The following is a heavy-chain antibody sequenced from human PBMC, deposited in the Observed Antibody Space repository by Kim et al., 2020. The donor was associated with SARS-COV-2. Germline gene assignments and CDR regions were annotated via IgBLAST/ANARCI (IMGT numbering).Heavy chain of an antibody. CDR1: GFTFSNAW. CDR2: IKSKTDGGTT. CDR3: TTVFYYDSSGYYSNY. J-gene: IGHJ4*02. V-gene: IGHV3-15*01. Sequence: GGSLRLSCAASGFTFSNAWMSWVRQAPGKGLEWVGRIKSKTDGGTTDYAAPVKGRFTISRGDSKNTLYLQMNSLKTEDTAVYYCTTVFYYDSSGYYSNYWGQGTLVTVSS. D-gene: IGHD3-22*01.